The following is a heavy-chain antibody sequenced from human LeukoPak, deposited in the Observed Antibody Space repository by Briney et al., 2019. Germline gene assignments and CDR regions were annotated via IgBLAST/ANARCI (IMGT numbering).Heavy chain of an antibody. CDR1: GGSISSYY. D-gene: IGHD6-6*01. CDR2: IYYSGST. CDR3: ARDRKAPYGMDV. Sequence: SETLSLTCTVSGGSISSYYWSWIRQPPGKGLEWIGYIYYSGSTNYNPSLKSRVTISVDTSKNQFSLKLSSVTAADTPVYYCARDRKAPYGMDVWGQGTTVTVSS. J-gene: IGHJ6*02. V-gene: IGHV4-59*01.